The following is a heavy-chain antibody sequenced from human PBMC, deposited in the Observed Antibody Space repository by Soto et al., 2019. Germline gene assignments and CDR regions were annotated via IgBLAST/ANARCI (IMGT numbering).Heavy chain of an antibody. Sequence: SQTLSLTCAISGDSVSSNSAAWNWIGRSPSRGLEWLGRTYYRSKWYNEYAVSVKSRIAINPDTSKNQFSLQLNSVTPEDTAVYYCARTSGHFDSWGQGTLVTVSS. J-gene: IGHJ4*02. V-gene: IGHV6-1*01. CDR3: ARTSGHFDS. D-gene: IGHD6-19*01. CDR1: GDSVSSNSAA. CDR2: TYYRSKWYN.